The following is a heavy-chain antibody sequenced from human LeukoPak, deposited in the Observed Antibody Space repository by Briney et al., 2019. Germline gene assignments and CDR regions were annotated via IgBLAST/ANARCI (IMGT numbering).Heavy chain of an antibody. D-gene: IGHD3-9*01. CDR3: ATGYKYYFDY. Sequence: GSSLRLSCAASGFTFSSYGMHWVRQAPGKWLEWVAVISYDGSNKYYADSVKGRFTISRDNSKNTLYLQMNSLRAEDTAVYYCATGYKYYFDYWGQGTLVTVSS. CDR2: ISYDGSNK. CDR1: GFTFSSYG. J-gene: IGHJ4*02. V-gene: IGHV3-30*03.